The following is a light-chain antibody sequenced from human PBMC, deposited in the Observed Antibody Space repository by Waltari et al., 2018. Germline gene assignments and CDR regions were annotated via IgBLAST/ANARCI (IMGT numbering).Light chain of an antibody. CDR3: QQYYSAPYT. CDR1: QTLLYNSNTKNY. Sequence: IVMTQSPDSLSVSLGERATINCKSSQTLLYNSNTKNYLAWYQQKPGQPPKLLVYWASTRESGVPDRIRGSGSGTDFTLTIDTLQTEDVAIYYCQQYYSAPYTFGQGTKLEI. V-gene: IGKV4-1*01. CDR2: WAS. J-gene: IGKJ2*01.